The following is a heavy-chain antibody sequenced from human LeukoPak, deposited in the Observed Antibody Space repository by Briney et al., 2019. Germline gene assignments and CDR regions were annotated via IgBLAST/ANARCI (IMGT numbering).Heavy chain of an antibody. CDR3: ARSWTQKVRPLGY. Sequence: GASVKVSCKASGYTFTSYDINWVRQATGQGLEWMGWMNPNSGNTGYAQKFQGRVTMTRNTSISTAYMELSGLRSEDTAVYYCARSWTQKVRPLGYWGQGTLVTVSS. J-gene: IGHJ4*02. CDR2: MNPNSGNT. D-gene: IGHD6-13*01. V-gene: IGHV1-8*01. CDR1: GYTFTSYD.